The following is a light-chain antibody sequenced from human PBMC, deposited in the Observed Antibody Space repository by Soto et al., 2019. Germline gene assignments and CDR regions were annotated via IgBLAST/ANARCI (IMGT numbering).Light chain of an antibody. CDR1: SSNIGGHT. CDR2: KNT. V-gene: IGLV1-44*01. Sequence: QSVLTQPPSASGTPGQRVTISCYGSSSNIGGHTVDWYQQVPGTAPELIIFKNTQRPSGVPDRFSASKSGTSASLAISGVKSEDEADYYCASWDDSLNGPLFGGGTKLTVL. J-gene: IGLJ2*01. CDR3: ASWDDSLNGPL.